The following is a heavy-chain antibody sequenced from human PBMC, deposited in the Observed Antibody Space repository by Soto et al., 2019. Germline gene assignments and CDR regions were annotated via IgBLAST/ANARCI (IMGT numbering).Heavy chain of an antibody. J-gene: IGHJ5*02. CDR1: SGSISSSNW. CDR2: IYHSGST. D-gene: IGHD6-19*01. V-gene: IGHV4-4*02. Sequence: QVQLQESGPGLVKPSGTLSLTCAVSSGSISSSNWWSWVRQPPGKGLEWIGEIYHSGSTNYNPSLKSRVTISVDKSKNQFSLKLSAVTAADTAVYYCARDLKLAVAGNNWFDPWGQGTLVTVSS. CDR3: ARDLKLAVAGNNWFDP.